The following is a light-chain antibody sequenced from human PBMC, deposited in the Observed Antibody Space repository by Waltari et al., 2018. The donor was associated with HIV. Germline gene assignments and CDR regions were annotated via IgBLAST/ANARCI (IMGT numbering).Light chain of an antibody. CDR2: DNN. CDR1: SSNIGNNY. CDR3: GTWDSSLSAV. Sequence: QSVLTQPPSVSAAPGQKVTISCSGSSSNIGNNYVSWYQQLPGTAPKLLIYDNNKRPSGIPDRFSGSKSGTSATLGITGLQNGDEADYYCGTWDSSLSAVFGGGTKLTVL. V-gene: IGLV1-51*01. J-gene: IGLJ3*02.